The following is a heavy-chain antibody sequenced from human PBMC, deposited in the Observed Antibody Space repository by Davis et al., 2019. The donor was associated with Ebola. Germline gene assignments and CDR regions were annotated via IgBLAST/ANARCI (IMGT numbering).Heavy chain of an antibody. CDR3: AMGATQYYFDY. D-gene: IGHD1-26*01. J-gene: IGHJ4*02. V-gene: IGHV5-51*01. CDR2: IYPADSDT. CDR1: GYHFPTYY. Sequence: PGGSLRLSCQGSGYHFPTYYIGWVRQMPGKGLEWMGVIYPADSDTKYSPSFRGQVIISTGKSINTAYRQWTGLKASDTAMYYCAMGATQYYFDYWGQGTLVTVSS.